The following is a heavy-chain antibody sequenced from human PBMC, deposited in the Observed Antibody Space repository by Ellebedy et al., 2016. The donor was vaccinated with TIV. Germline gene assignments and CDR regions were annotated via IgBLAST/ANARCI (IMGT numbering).Heavy chain of an antibody. V-gene: IGHV3-30*18. J-gene: IGHJ4*02. CDR3: AKDVLRGVRIFGAAKD. CDR2: ISYDGSNK. CDR1: GFTFSNYG. D-gene: IGHD3-3*01. Sequence: GESLKISCAASGFTFSNYGMHWVRQAPGTGLEWVAVISYDGSNKYYADSVKGRFTISRDNSKNTLYLQMNSLRAEDTAVYYCAKDVLRGVRIFGAAKDWGQGTLVTVSS.